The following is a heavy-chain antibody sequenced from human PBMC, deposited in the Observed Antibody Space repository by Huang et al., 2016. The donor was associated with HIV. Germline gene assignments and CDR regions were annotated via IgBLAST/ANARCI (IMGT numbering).Heavy chain of an antibody. CDR2: INSDGGMT. CDR3: ARDPRIQSWLNFFDY. V-gene: IGHV3-74*01. CDR1: GFSISSYW. Sequence: EVQLVESGGGLVQPGGSLRLSCAASGFSISSYWMHWVRQAPGKGLVWVARINSDGGMTSYADSVKGRFTISRDNAKNTLYLQMNSLRAEDTAVYYCARDPRIQSWLNFFDYWGQGTLVSVPS. J-gene: IGHJ4*02. D-gene: IGHD3-22*01.